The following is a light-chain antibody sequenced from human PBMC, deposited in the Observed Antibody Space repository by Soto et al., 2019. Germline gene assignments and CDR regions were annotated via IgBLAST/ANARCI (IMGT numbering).Light chain of an antibody. J-gene: IGLJ1*01. V-gene: IGLV2-8*01. CDR2: EVT. CDR1: RSDVGVYNY. CDR3: SSYAGSHNFV. Sequence: QSVLTQPPSASGSPGQSVTVSCTGTRSDVGVYNYVSWYRQHPGEAPKLLISEVTKRPSGVPDRFSGSKSGNTASLTISGLQAEDEADYYCSSYAGSHNFVFGTGTKLTVL.